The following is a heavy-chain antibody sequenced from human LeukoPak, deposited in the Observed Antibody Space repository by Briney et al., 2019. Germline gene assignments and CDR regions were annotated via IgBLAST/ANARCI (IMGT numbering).Heavy chain of an antibody. J-gene: IGHJ3*02. CDR2: IYSGGST. CDR3: AREIVYAFDI. V-gene: IGHV3-53*04. Sequence: PGGSLRLSCAASGFTVSSNYMSWVRQAPGKGLEWVSVIYSGGSTYYADSVKGRFTISRHNSKNTLYLQMNSLRAEDTVVYYCAREIVYAFDIWGQGTMVTVSS. CDR1: GFTVSSNY. D-gene: IGHD2-15*01.